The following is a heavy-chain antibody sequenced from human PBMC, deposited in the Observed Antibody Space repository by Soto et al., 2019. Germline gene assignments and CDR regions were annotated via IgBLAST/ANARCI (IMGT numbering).Heavy chain of an antibody. D-gene: IGHD6-6*01. CDR3: ARGGYSSSLLIDY. CDR2: IYYSGST. V-gene: IGHV4-61*01. CDR1: GGSVSSGRYY. Sequence: SETLSLTCTVSGGSVSSGRYYWSWIRQPPGKGLEWIGYIYYSGSTNYNPSLKSRVTISVDTSKNQFSLKLTSVTAADTAVYYCARGGYSSSLLIDYWGQGTLVTVSS. J-gene: IGHJ4*02.